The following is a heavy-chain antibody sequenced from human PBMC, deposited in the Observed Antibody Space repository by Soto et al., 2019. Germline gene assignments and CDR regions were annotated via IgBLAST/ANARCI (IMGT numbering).Heavy chain of an antibody. Sequence: ASVKVSCKASGYTFTSYDINWVRQATGQGLEWMGWMNPNSGNTGYAQKFQGRVTMTKNTSISTAYMELSSLRSDDTAVYYCARGHFWSGYLSWFDPWGQGTLVTVSS. CDR2: MNPNSGNT. D-gene: IGHD3-3*02. J-gene: IGHJ5*02. CDR3: ARGHFWSGYLSWFDP. CDR1: GYTFTSYD. V-gene: IGHV1-8*01.